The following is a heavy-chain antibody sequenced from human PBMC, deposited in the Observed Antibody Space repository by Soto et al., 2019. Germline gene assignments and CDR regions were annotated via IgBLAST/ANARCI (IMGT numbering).Heavy chain of an antibody. Sequence: ETLSLTCTVSGGSISSSSYYWGWIRQPPGKGLEWIGSIYYSGSTYYNPSLKSRVTISVDTSKNQFSLKLSSVTAADTAVYYCARHTPRDPYCGGGCYISIHYCYGMDVWGQGTTVTVSS. CDR3: ARHTPRDPYCGGGCYISIHYCYGMDV. CDR2: IYYSGST. CDR1: GGSISSSSYY. D-gene: IGHD2-21*02. J-gene: IGHJ6*02. V-gene: IGHV4-39*01.